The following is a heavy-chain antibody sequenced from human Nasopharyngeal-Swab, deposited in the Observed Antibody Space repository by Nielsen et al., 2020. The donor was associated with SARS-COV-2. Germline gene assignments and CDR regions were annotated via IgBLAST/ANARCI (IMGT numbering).Heavy chain of an antibody. J-gene: IGHJ4*02. D-gene: IGHD6-13*01. CDR3: ARDLDSSSWYPYYFDY. Sequence: WIRQSPSRGLEWLGRTYYRSKWYNDYAVSVESRITINPDTSKNQFSLQLNSVTPEDTAVYYCARDLDSSSWYPYYFDYWGQGTLVTVSS. V-gene: IGHV6-1*01. CDR2: TYYRSKWYN.